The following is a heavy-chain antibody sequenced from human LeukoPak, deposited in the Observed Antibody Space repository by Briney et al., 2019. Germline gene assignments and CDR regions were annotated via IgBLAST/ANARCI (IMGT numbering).Heavy chain of an antibody. Sequence: GGSLRLSCTASGFTFSSCAMSWVRQAPGKGLEWVSTISGSGSNTYYADSVKGRFTISGDNSKNALYLQMHSLRADDTAVYFCAKTPRGYSYVPDYWGQGTLCTVSS. CDR1: GFTFSSCA. CDR3: AKTPRGYSYVPDY. V-gene: IGHV3-23*01. D-gene: IGHD5-18*01. CDR2: ISGSGSNT. J-gene: IGHJ4*02.